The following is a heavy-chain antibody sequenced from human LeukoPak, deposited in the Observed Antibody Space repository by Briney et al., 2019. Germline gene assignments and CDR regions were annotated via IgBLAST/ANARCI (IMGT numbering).Heavy chain of an antibody. CDR3: ASGHYYDY. V-gene: IGHV3-21*01. CDR2: ITSGSNYI. Sequence: GGSLRLSCAASGFTFSSYSMNWVRQAPGKGLEWVSSITSGSNYIYYADSVKGRFTISRDNAKNSLYLQMNSLRDEDTAVYYCASGHYYDYWGQGTLVTVSS. J-gene: IGHJ4*02. D-gene: IGHD3-22*01. CDR1: GFTFSSYS.